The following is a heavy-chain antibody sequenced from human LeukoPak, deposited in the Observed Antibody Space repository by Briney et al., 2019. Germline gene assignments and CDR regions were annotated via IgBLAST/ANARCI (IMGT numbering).Heavy chain of an antibody. D-gene: IGHD4-17*01. J-gene: IGHJ3*02. CDR2: IYSGGTT. V-gene: IGHV3-53*01. CDR3: ARGPVTKFEI. Sequence: GGSLRLSCAASGFTFSDCYMSWVRQAPGKGLEWVSVIYSGGTTYYADSVKGRFTISRVNSNNTLYLQMNSLRAEDTAVYYCARGPVTKFEIWGQGTILTVSS. CDR1: GFTFSDCY.